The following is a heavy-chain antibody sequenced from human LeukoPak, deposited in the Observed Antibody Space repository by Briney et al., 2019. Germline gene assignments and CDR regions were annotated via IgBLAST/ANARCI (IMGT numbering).Heavy chain of an antibody. J-gene: IGHJ6*02. CDR1: GGSISSYY. D-gene: IGHD3-9*01. V-gene: IGHV4-59*01. CDR2: IYYSGST. Sequence: SETLSLTCTVSGGSISSYYWSWIRQPPGKGLEWIWYIYYSGSTNYNPSLKSRVTISVDTSKNQFSLKLSSVTAADTAVYYCARMKGLRYSSGYYYYGMDVWGQGTTVTVSS. CDR3: ARMKGLRYSSGYYYYGMDV.